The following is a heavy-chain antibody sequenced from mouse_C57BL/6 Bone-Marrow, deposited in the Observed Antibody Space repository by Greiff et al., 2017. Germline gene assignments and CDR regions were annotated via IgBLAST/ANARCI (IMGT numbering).Heavy chain of an antibody. CDR1: GFTFSSYA. D-gene: IGHD2-2*01. J-gene: IGHJ2*01. CDR3: ARDRLRRGFYYFDY. Sequence: EVMLVESGGGLVKPGGSLKLSCAASGFTFSSYAMSWVRQTPEKRLEWVATISDGGSYTYYPDNVKGRFTISRDNAKNNLYLQMSHLKSEDTAMYYSARDRLRRGFYYFDYWGQGTTLTLSS. CDR2: ISDGGSYT. V-gene: IGHV5-4*01.